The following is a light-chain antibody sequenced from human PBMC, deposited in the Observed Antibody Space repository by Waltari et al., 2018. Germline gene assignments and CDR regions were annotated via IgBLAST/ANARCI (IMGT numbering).Light chain of an antibody. CDR2: EVS. J-gene: IGLJ1*01. CDR3: SSYTSSTTLLYV. CDR1: SSDVGAYNS. Sequence: QSALTQPASVSGSPGQSNTISCTGTSSDVGAYNSVSWYQQHPGKAPQLMIYEVSNRPSGISNRFSGSKSGYTASLTISGLQAEDEAEYYCSSYTSSTTLLYVFGTGTKVTVL. V-gene: IGLV2-14*01.